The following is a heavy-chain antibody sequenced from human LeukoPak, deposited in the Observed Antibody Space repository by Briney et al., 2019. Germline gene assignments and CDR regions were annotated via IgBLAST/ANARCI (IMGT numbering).Heavy chain of an antibody. CDR1: GYTFTGYY. CDR2: ISAYNGNT. CDR3: ARAPYGSGRKDAFDI. V-gene: IGHV1-18*04. D-gene: IGHD3-10*01. Sequence: ASVKVSCKASGYTFTGYYMHWVRQAPGQGLEWMGWISAYNGNTNYAQKLQGRVTMTTDTSTSTAYMELRSLRSDDTAVYYCARAPYGSGRKDAFDIWGQGTMVTVSS. J-gene: IGHJ3*02.